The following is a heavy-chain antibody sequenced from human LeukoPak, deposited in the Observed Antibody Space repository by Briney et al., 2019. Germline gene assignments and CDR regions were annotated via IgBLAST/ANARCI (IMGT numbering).Heavy chain of an antibody. J-gene: IGHJ6*03. CDR1: GGTFSSYA. V-gene: IGHV1-69*05. CDR3: ARAQMEYSSSGLYYYYYMDV. D-gene: IGHD6-6*01. Sequence: SVKVSCKASGGTFSSYAISWVRQAPGQGLEWMGGIIPIFGTANYAQKFQGRVTITTDESTSTAYMELSSMRSEDTAAYYCARAQMEYSSSGLYYYYYMDVWGKGTTVTVSS. CDR2: IIPIFGTA.